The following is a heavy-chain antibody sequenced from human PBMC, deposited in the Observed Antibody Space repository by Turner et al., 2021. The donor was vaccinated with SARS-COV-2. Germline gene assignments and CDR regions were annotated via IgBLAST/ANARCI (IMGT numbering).Heavy chain of an antibody. J-gene: IGHJ3*02. CDR1: GVTVSSNY. Sequence: EVQLVESGGGLIQPGGSLRLSCAASGVTVSSNYMSWVRQAPGKGLEWVSVIYSGGSTFYSDSVKGRFTISRDNSKNTLYLQMNSLRAEDTAVYYCARDHYYDSSGYTLDAFDIWGQGTMVTISS. CDR3: ARDHYYDSSGYTLDAFDI. D-gene: IGHD3-22*01. CDR2: IYSGGST. V-gene: IGHV3-53*01.